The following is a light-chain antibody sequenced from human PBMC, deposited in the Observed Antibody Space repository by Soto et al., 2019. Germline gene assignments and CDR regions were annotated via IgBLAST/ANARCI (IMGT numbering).Light chain of an antibody. Sequence: QSSLTQPASLSGSPGQSITISCTGSSSYIGGYNYVSWYQQHPDKAPKLMIYHVSNRPSGISSRFSGSKSGNTASLTISGLQAEDEADYYCSSYTSSTTYVFGTGTKVTVL. V-gene: IGLV2-14*01. CDR2: HVS. CDR3: SSYTSSTTYV. CDR1: SSYIGGYNY. J-gene: IGLJ1*01.